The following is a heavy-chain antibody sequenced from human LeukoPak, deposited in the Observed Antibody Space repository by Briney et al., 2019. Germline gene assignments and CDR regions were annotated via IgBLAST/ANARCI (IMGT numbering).Heavy chain of an antibody. CDR2: ISSSSSTI. J-gene: IGHJ4*02. V-gene: IGHV3-48*01. CDR3: ARVGDSSGWQYYLDY. CDR1: GFTFSSYS. D-gene: IGHD6-19*01. Sequence: GGSLRLSCAATGFTFSSYSMNWVRQAPGKGLEWVSYISSSSSTIYYADSVKGRFTISRDNAKNSLYLQMNSLRAEDTAVYYCARVGDSSGWQYYLDYWGQGTLVTVSS.